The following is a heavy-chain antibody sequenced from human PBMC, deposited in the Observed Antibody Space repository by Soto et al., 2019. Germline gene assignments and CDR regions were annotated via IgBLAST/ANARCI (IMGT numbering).Heavy chain of an antibody. Sequence: QVQLQQWGAGPLRPLETLSLTCGVSGGSFSGYYWAWIRQSPGKGLEWIGEINDRGSINYTPSLKSRASISVDTSKNHYSLKLRSVTAADTAVYYCARESHDILTGPPWVWYFDLWGRGTLVTVSS. V-gene: IGHV4-34*01. CDR2: INDRGSI. D-gene: IGHD3-9*01. CDR1: GGSFSGYY. CDR3: ARESHDILTGPPWVWYFDL. J-gene: IGHJ2*01.